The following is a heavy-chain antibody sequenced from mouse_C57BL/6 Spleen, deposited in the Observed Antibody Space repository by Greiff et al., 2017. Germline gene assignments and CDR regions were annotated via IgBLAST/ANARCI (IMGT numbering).Heavy chain of an antibody. J-gene: IGHJ3*01. D-gene: IGHD2-4*01. CDR1: GYTFTDYY. CDR3: AIGDYYDYAWFAY. CDR2: INPNNGGT. Sequence: VQLQQSGPELVKPGASVKISCKASGYTFTDYYMNWVKQSHGKSLEWIGDINPNNGGTSYNQKFKGKATLTVDKSSSTAYMELRSLTSEDSAVYYCAIGDYYDYAWFAYWGQGTLVTVSA. V-gene: IGHV1-26*01.